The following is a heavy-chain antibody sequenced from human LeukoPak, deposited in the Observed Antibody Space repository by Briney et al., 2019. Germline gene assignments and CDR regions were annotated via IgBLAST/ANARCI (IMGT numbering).Heavy chain of an antibody. CDR1: GGSISSYY. Sequence: SETLSLTCTVSGGSISSYYWSWIRQPPGKGLEWIGYIYYSGSTNYNPSLKSRVTISVDTSKNQFSLKLSSVTAADTAVYYCAGEFSYWGQGTLVTISS. V-gene: IGHV4-59*12. CDR3: AGEFSY. J-gene: IGHJ4*02. CDR2: IYYSGST.